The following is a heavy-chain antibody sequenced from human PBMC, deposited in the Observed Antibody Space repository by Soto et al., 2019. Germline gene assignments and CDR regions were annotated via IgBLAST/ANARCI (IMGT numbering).Heavy chain of an antibody. CDR2: IYYSGST. CDR1: GGSISSGGYY. Sequence: SETLSLTCPVSGGSISSGGYYWSWIRQHPGKGLEWIGYIYYSGSTYYNPSLKSRVTISVDTSKNQFSLKLSSVTAADTAVYYCARADLYYDILTGSYYYYGMDVWGQGTTVTVSS. J-gene: IGHJ6*02. D-gene: IGHD3-9*01. CDR3: ARADLYYDILTGSYYYYGMDV. V-gene: IGHV4-31*03.